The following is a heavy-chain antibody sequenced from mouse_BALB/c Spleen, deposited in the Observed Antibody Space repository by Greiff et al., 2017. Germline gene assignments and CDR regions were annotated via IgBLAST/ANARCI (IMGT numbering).Heavy chain of an antibody. CDR2: ISYSGST. CDR3: ASQIHYYGSPWFAY. V-gene: IGHV3-2*02. J-gene: IGHJ3*01. Sequence: EVQLQESGPGLVKPSQSLSLTCTVTGYSITSDYAWNWIRQFPGNKLEWMGYISYSGSTSYNPSLKSRISITRDTSKNQFFLQLNSVTTEDTATYYCASQIHYYGSPWFAYWGQGTLVTVSA. D-gene: IGHD1-2*01. CDR1: GYSITSDYA.